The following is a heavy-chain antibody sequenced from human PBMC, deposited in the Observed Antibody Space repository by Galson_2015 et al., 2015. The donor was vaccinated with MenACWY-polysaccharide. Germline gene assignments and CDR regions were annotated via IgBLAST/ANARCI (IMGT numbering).Heavy chain of an antibody. D-gene: IGHD1-26*01. CDR2: ISSGGTI. Sequence: SLRLSCAASGFTFSSYSMNWVRQAPGKGLEWVSYISSGGTIYYADSVKGRFTISRDKAKNSLYLQMNSLRDDDTAVYYCARVLKGLVGATPDYWGQGTLVTVSS. CDR3: ARVLKGLVGATPDY. V-gene: IGHV3-48*02. J-gene: IGHJ4*02. CDR1: GFTFSSYS.